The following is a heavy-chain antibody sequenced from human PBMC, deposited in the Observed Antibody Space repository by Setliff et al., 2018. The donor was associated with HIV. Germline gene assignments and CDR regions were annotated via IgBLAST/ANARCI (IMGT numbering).Heavy chain of an antibody. D-gene: IGHD2-2*01. J-gene: IGHJ4*02. CDR1: GFTFSHYG. CDR2: IRYDVSII. Sequence: GGSLRLSCAASGFTFSHYGMHWVRQAPGKGLEWVAFIRYDVSIIFYADSVKGRFTISRDNSKNTLFLQMNSLRSEDTAVYYCAKEDQRVTSVDYWGQGTPVTVSS. CDR3: AKEDQRVTSVDY. V-gene: IGHV3-30*02.